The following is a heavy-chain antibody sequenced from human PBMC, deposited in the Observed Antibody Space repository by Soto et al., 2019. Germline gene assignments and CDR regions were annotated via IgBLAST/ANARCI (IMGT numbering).Heavy chain of an antibody. CDR2: ISHWCKT. D-gene: IGHD3-10*01. Sequence: ASVKVSCKASGYTFNNFGISWGRQAPGQGLEWMGWISHWCKTTYAQKLQGRVTMTTDTSARTAVMELRSLTSDDTAMYFGARDLDGSGSYYTDYWGQGTLVTVS. J-gene: IGHJ4*02. CDR1: GYTFNNFG. V-gene: IGHV1-18*01. CDR3: ARDLDGSGSYYTDY.